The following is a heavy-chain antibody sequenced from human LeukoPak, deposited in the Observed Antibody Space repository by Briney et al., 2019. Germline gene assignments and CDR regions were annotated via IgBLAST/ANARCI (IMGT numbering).Heavy chain of an antibody. CDR3: AKVDSSGPWFYDL. CDR1: GFTFSSYV. CDR2: IRGGGGDT. J-gene: IGHJ2*01. V-gene: IGHV3-23*01. Sequence: PGGSLRLSCAASGFTFSSYVMTWVRQIPGKGLEWVSGIRGGGGDTYYADSVKGRFTISRDNSKNTLYLQMSSLRADDAAVYYCAKVDSSGPWFYDLWGRGTLVTVSS. D-gene: IGHD6-25*01.